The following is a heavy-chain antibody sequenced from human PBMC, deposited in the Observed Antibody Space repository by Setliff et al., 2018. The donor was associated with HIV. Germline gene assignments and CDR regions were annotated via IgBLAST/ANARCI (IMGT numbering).Heavy chain of an antibody. J-gene: IGHJ4*02. D-gene: IGHD5-12*01. CDR1: GGSISSSNW. Sequence: PSETLSLTCAVSGGSISSSNWWSWVRQPPGKGLEWIGEIHHSGSTNYNPSLKSRVTISLDRSKTKFSLKLSSVTAEDTAVYYCGRSTLYSGYERYYFDYWGQGTLVTVSS. V-gene: IGHV4-4*02. CDR2: IHHSGST. CDR3: GRSTLYSGYERYYFDY.